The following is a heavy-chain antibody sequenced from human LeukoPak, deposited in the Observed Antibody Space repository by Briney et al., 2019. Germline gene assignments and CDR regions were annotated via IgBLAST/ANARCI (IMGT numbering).Heavy chain of an antibody. V-gene: IGHV4-39*01. J-gene: IGHJ3*02. CDR1: GGSISSSSYY. CDR3: ARHTLDAFDI. Sequence: SETLSLTCTASGGSISSSSYYWGWIRQPPGKGLEWIGSIYYSGSTYYNPSLKSRVTISVDTSKNQFSLKLSSVTAADTAVYYCARHTLDAFDIWGQGTMVTVSS. CDR2: IYYSGST.